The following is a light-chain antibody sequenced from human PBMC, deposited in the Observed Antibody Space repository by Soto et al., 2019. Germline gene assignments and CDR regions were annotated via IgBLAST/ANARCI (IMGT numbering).Light chain of an antibody. CDR2: GTS. J-gene: IGKJ4*01. CDR3: EYYGDSII. Sequence: ESVLAQSPGTVSLSPGERVTLPCRASQSISNNHLAWYQQKPGQAPRLLIHGTSNRATGIPDRFSGSGSGTDFTLTFSRLEPEDFAVYYCEYYGDSIIFGGGTKVDIK. V-gene: IGKV3-20*01. CDR1: QSISNNH.